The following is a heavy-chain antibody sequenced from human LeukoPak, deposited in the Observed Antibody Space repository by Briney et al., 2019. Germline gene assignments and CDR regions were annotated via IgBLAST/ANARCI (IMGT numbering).Heavy chain of an antibody. V-gene: IGHV1-18*01. D-gene: IGHD6-19*01. CDR1: GYTFTSYY. Sequence: ASVKVSCKASGYTFTSYYISWVRQAPGQGLEWMGWISPYNANTNYAQKLQGRITMTTDTSTSTAYMELRSLRSDDTAVYYCARGPHSGGIDYWGQGTLVTVSS. CDR3: ARGPHSGGIDY. J-gene: IGHJ4*02. CDR2: ISPYNANT.